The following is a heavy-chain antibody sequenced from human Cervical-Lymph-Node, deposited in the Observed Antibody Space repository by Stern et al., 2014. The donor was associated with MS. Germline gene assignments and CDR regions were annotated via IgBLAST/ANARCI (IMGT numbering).Heavy chain of an antibody. V-gene: IGHV4-59*08. J-gene: IGHJ4*02. CDR1: GASMRSYY. D-gene: IGHD6-6*01. CDR2: ISNYGSA. Sequence: QVQLVESGPGLVKPSETLSLTCTVSGASMRSYYWSWIRQPPGKGLERIGYISNYGSAKYNPSLKSRVTISVDTSKNQFSLKLTSVTAADTALYFCARHQDYSRSWGFDYWGQGTLVTVSS. CDR3: ARHQDYSRSWGFDY.